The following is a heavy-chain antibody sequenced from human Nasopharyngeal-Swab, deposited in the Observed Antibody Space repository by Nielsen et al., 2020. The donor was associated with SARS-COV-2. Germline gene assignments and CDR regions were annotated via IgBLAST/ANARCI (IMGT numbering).Heavy chain of an antibody. CDR3: ARGEGSYYDFWSGYSGDAFDI. CDR2: ISSSSSTI. V-gene: IGHV3-48*04. CDR1: GFTFSSYS. Sequence: GESLKICCAASGFTFSSYSMNWVRQAPGKGLEWVSYISSSSSTIYYADSVKGRFTISRDNAKNSLYLQMNSLRAEDTAVYYCARGEGSYYDFWSGYSGDAFDIWGQGTMVTVSS. J-gene: IGHJ3*02. D-gene: IGHD3-3*01.